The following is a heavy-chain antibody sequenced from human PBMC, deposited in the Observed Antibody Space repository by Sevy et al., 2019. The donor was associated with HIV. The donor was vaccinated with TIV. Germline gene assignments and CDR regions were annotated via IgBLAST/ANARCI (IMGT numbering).Heavy chain of an antibody. Sequence: SKTLSLTCTVSSASFSAYYWSWIRQPAGKGLEWIGRDSTSGSTNYNPSLKSRVTMSLDTSKNHFSLRLVSVTAADTAIYYCARDDLVVGGGSKWFDPWGQGALVTVSS. CDR2: DSTSGST. V-gene: IGHV4-4*07. J-gene: IGHJ5*02. CDR3: ARDDLVVGGGSKWFDP. CDR1: SASFSAYY. D-gene: IGHD3-10*01.